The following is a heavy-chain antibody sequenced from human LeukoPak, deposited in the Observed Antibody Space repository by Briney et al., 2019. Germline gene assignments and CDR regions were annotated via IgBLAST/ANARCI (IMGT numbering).Heavy chain of an antibody. CDR1: GFTFSSYG. CDR3: AKDPSDTSNWFDP. Sequence: PGGSLRLSCAASGFTFSSYGMHWVRQAPGKGLEWVAFIRYDGSNKYYVDPVKGRFTISRDTSKNTLYLQMNSLRAEDTAVYYCAKDPSDTSNWFDPWGQGTLVTVSS. J-gene: IGHJ5*02. CDR2: IRYDGSNK. V-gene: IGHV3-30*02.